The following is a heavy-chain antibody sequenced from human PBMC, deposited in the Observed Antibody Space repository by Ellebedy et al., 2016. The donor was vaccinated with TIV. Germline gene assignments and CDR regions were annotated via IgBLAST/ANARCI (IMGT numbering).Heavy chain of an antibody. V-gene: IGHV4-34*01. CDR1: GGSFSGYF. Sequence: SETLSLTXAVYGGSFSGYFWSWIRQSPGKGLEWIGEINHSGNTNYNPSLKSRVSISVDTPKNQFSLKLSSVTAADTAVYYCARDGSYGDFESGIDYWGQGTLVTVSS. D-gene: IGHD4-17*01. CDR2: INHSGNT. CDR3: ARDGSYGDFESGIDY. J-gene: IGHJ4*02.